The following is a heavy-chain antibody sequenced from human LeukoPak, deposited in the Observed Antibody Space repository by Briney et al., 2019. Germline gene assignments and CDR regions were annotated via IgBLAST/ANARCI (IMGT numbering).Heavy chain of an antibody. Sequence: PGGSLRLSCAASGFSFSSYGMHWVRQAPGKGLEWVAVIWYDGSNEYYADSVKGRFTISRDNSKNTLYLQMNSLRVEDTAVYYCARGRGARSGTTLDYWGQGSLVTVSS. J-gene: IGHJ4*02. CDR1: GFSFSSYG. CDR3: ARGRGARSGTTLDY. V-gene: IGHV3-33*01. CDR2: IWYDGSNE. D-gene: IGHD1-7*01.